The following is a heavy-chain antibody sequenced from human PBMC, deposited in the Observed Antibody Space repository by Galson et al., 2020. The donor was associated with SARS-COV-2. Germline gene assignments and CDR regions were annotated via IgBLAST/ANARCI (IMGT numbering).Heavy chain of an antibody. Sequence: GGSLRLSCAASGFTFSSYWMHWVRQAPGKGLVWVSRINSDGSSTSYADSVKGRFTISRDNAKNTLYLQMNSLRAEDTAVYYCARSPYYDFWSGYYAYGVKGWGQWTTVCVPS. CDR1: GFTFSSYW. J-gene: IGHJ6*02. CDR3: ARSPYYDFWSGYYAYGVKG. CDR2: INSDGSST. D-gene: IGHD3-3*01. V-gene: IGHV3-74*01.